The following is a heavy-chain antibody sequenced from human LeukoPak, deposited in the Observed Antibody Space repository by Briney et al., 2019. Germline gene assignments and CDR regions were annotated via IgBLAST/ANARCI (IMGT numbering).Heavy chain of an antibody. CDR2: IYYSGTT. Sequence: SETLSLTCTISGASIDSYYWSWIRQPPGKGLELIGYIYYSGTTNYNPSLKRRVTISVDTSKNQFSLKLSSVTAADTAVYYCARNSGWYGVSWGQGTLVTVSS. J-gene: IGHJ4*02. CDR3: ARNSGWYGVS. CDR1: GASIDSYY. V-gene: IGHV4-59*01. D-gene: IGHD6-19*01.